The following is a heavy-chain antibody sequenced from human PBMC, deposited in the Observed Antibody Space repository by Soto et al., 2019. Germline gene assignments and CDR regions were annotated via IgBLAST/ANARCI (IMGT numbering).Heavy chain of an antibody. D-gene: IGHD6-25*01. CDR1: GASISSYNY. Sequence: QLQLQLSGPGLVKPSETLSLTCNVSGASISSYNYWGWFRQPPGEGLEWIGSIIDSGDIMYNPSLQSRLTLCLDTSKIQFSLKLSSVTAADTAVYYCVSHAQRIMRAYWGQGCLVAVFS. J-gene: IGHJ4*02. CDR3: VSHAQRIMRAY. CDR2: IIDSGDI. V-gene: IGHV4-39*01.